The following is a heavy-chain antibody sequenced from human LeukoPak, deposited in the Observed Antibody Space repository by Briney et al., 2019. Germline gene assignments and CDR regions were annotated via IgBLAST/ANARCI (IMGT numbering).Heavy chain of an antibody. CDR1: GFTFSSYA. CDR2: ISGSGGST. CDR3: AKLGYRSSTSCYRFDP. Sequence: PGGSLRLSCAASGFTFSSYAMSWVRQAPGKGLEWVSAISGSGGSTYYADSVKGRFTISRDNSKNTLYLQMNSLRAEDTAVYYCAKLGYRSSTSCYRFDPWGQGTLVTVSS. D-gene: IGHD2-2*02. J-gene: IGHJ5*02. V-gene: IGHV3-23*01.